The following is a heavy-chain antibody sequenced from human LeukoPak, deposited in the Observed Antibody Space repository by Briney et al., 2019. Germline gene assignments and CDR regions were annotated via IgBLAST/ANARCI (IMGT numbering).Heavy chain of an antibody. Sequence: ASVKVSCKASGYTFTCYDINWVRQATGQGLEWMGWMNPNSGNTGYAQKFQGRVTMTRSTSISTAYMELSSLRFEDTAVYYCTRSVRNGHIDYWGQGTLVTVSS. J-gene: IGHJ4*02. D-gene: IGHD2-21*01. V-gene: IGHV1-8*01. CDR2: MNPNSGNT. CDR1: GYTFTCYD. CDR3: TRSVRNGHIDY.